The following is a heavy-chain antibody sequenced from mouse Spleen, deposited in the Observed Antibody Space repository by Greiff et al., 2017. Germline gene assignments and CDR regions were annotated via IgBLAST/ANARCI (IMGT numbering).Heavy chain of an antibody. CDR3: LIYDGYYPFAY. J-gene: IGHJ3*01. CDR1: GFTFSSYW. Sequence: VQLKESGGGLVQPGGSMKLSCVASGFTFSSYWMSWVRQSPEKGLEWVAEIRLKSDNYATHYAESVKGKFTISRDDSKSRLYLQMNSLRAEDTGIYYCLIYDGYYPFAYWGQGTLVTVSA. V-gene: IGHV6-6*02. D-gene: IGHD2-3*01. CDR2: IRLKSDNYAT.